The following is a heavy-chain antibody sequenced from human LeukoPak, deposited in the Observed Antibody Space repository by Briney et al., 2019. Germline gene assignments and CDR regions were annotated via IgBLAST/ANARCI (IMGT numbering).Heavy chain of an antibody. J-gene: IGHJ6*03. CDR1: GFTFSSYG. CDR2: IQYDGSNK. V-gene: IGHV3-30*02. CDR3: AKVLVYQYHYMDV. Sequence: PGGSLRLSCAASGFTFSSYGMYWVRQAPGKGLEWVAFIQYDGSNKYYADSVKGRFTISRDNSKNTLYLQMNSLRAEDTAVYYCAKVLVYQYHYMDVWGKGTTVIVSS. D-gene: IGHD2-2*01.